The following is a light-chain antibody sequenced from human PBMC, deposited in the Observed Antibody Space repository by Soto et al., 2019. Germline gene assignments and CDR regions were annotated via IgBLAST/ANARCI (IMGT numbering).Light chain of an antibody. CDR2: GAS. CDR3: QQYSSLWT. J-gene: IGKJ1*01. V-gene: IGKV3-20*01. Sequence: EIVLTQSPGTLSLSPGERATLSCRASQSVSSSYLAWYQQKPGQAPRLLIYGASSRATVILDRFSGSGSGTDFTLSISRLEPEDFAVYYCQQYSSLWTFGQGTKVDIK. CDR1: QSVSSSY.